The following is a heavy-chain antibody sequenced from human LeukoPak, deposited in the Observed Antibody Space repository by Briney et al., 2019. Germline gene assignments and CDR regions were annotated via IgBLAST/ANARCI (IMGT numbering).Heavy chain of an antibody. J-gene: IGHJ4*02. CDR3: ARVLGDYGGKWYYFDY. CDR1: GYTFTGYY. D-gene: IGHD4-17*01. V-gene: IGHV1-2*02. Sequence: GASVKVSCKASGYTFTGYYMHWVRQAPGRGLEWMGWINPNSGGTNYAQKFQGRVTMTRDTSISTAYMELSRLRSDDTAVYYCARVLGDYGGKWYYFDYWGQGTLVTVSS. CDR2: INPNSGGT.